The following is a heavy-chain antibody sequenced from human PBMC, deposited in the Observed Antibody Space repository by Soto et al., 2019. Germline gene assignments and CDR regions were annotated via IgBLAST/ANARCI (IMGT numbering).Heavy chain of an antibody. CDR2: IYYSGST. Sequence: SETLSLTCTVSGGSISSYYWSWIRQPPGKGLEWIGSIYYSGSTYYNPSLKSRVTISVDTSKNQFSLKLSSVTAADTAVYYCARRPGSSWPFDYWGQGTLVTVSS. D-gene: IGHD6-13*01. CDR1: GGSISSYY. CDR3: ARRPGSSWPFDY. V-gene: IGHV4-59*05. J-gene: IGHJ4*02.